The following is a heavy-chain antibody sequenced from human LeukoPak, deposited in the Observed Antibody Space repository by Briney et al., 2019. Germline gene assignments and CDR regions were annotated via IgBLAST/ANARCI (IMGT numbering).Heavy chain of an antibody. D-gene: IGHD2-2*01. J-gene: IGHJ4*02. CDR1: GGTFSSYA. Sequence: SVKVSCKASGGTFSSYAMSWVRQAPGQGLEWMGGIIPIFGTANYAQKFQGRVTITADESTSTAYMELSSLRSEDTAVYYCARAYCSSTSCYHLDYWGQGTLVTVSS. V-gene: IGHV1-69*01. CDR2: IIPIFGTA. CDR3: ARAYCSSTSCYHLDY.